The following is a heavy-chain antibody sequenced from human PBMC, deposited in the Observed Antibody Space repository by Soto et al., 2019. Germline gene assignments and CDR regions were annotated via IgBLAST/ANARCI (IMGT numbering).Heavy chain of an antibody. CDR2: INHSGST. D-gene: IGHD3-10*01. Sequence: ASETLSLTCAVFGGSFSGYYCSWIRQPPGKGLEWIGEINHSGSTNYNPSLKSRVTISVDTSKNQFSLKLSSVTAADTAVYYCARVSGIYYYGMDVWGQGTTVT. V-gene: IGHV4-34*01. J-gene: IGHJ6*02. CDR3: ARVSGIYYYGMDV. CDR1: GGSFSGYY.